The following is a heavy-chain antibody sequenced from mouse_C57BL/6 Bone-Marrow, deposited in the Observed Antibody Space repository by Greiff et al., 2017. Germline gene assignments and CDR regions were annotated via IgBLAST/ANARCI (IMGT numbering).Heavy chain of an antibody. Sequence: ESGPGMVKPSQSLSLTCTVTGYSITSGYDWHWIRHFPGNKLEWMGYISYSGSTNYNPSLKSRISITHDTSKNHFFLKLNSVTTEDTATDYCARSYSNLAWFAYWGQGTLVTVSA. CDR2: ISYSGST. V-gene: IGHV3-1*01. J-gene: IGHJ3*01. CDR1: GYSITSGYD. D-gene: IGHD2-5*01. CDR3: ARSYSNLAWFAY.